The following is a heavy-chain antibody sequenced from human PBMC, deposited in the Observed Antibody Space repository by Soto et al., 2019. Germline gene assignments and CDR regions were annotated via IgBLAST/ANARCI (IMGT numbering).Heavy chain of an antibody. V-gene: IGHV3-30*18. CDR2: ISYDGSNK. CDR3: AKGANIVVVTGPDY. D-gene: IGHD2-21*02. Sequence: QVQLVESGGGVVQPGRSLRLSCAASGFTFSNYGMHWVRQAPGKGLEWVAVISYDGSNKYYADSVKGRFTISRDNSRNTLYLQMNGVRAEDTAVYYCAKGANIVVVTGPDYWGQGTLVTVSS. J-gene: IGHJ4*02. CDR1: GFTFSNYG.